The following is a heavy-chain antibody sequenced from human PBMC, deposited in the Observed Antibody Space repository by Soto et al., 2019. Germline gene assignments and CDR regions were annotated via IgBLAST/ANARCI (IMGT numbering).Heavy chain of an antibody. CDR2: IDTSGST. V-gene: IGHV4-4*07. CDR3: ARGGQDFWSGPFDY. D-gene: IGHD3-3*01. J-gene: IGHJ4*02. CDR1: GGSISNYY. Sequence: SETLSLTCTVSGGSISNYYCNWIRQPAGKGLEWIGRIDTSGSTNYNPSLKSRVTMSVDTSKQEFSLKLSSVAAADTALYYCARGGQDFWSGPFDYWGRGALVTVSS.